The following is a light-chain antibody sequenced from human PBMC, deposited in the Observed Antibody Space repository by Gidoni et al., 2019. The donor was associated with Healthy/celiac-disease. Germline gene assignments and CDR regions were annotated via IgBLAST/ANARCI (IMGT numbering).Light chain of an antibody. Sequence: EIWLTQSPGTLSLSPGERATLSCRASESVTSSYLAWYQQKPGQAPRLLIYGASRRATGIPDRFSGSGSGTDFTLTISRLEPEDFAVYYCQQYGSSPWTFGQGTKVEIK. CDR1: ESVTSSY. J-gene: IGKJ1*01. CDR2: GAS. CDR3: QQYGSSPWT. V-gene: IGKV3-20*01.